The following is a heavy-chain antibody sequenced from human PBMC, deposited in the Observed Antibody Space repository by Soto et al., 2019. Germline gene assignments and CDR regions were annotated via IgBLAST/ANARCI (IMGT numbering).Heavy chain of an antibody. CDR3: AKQGMDYYDTGRGMDV. D-gene: IGHD3-22*01. CDR2: IFYDGRNK. J-gene: IGHJ6*02. V-gene: IGHV3-30*18. CDR1: GFTFSMYG. Sequence: QVQLVESGGGVVRPGRSLRLPCAASGFTFSMYGLHWVRQPPGKGLEWVAVIFYDGRNKYYADSVKGRFTISRDNPTNTVYLQRNSLRAEDTAVYYCAKQGMDYYDTGRGMDVWGQGTTVTVSS.